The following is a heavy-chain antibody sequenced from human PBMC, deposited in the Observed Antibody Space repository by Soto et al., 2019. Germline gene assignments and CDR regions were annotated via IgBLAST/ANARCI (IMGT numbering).Heavy chain of an antibody. Sequence: PSETLSLTCTVSGGSISTNNYYWGWIRQPPGKGLEWIGSMFYSGSTYYNPSPKSRVTISVDTSKNQFSLRLSSVTAADTAVYYCARHFYNILTGTHYNWFDPWGQGTMVTVSS. CDR2: MFYSGST. CDR1: GGSISTNNYY. V-gene: IGHV4-39*01. D-gene: IGHD3-9*01. CDR3: ARHFYNILTGTHYNWFDP. J-gene: IGHJ5*02.